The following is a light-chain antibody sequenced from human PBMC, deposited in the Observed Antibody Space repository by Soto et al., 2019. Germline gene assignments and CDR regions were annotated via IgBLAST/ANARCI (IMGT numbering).Light chain of an antibody. J-gene: IGKJ4*01. V-gene: IGKV1-9*01. CDR1: QGINTD. Sequence: DILLTQSPSSLSASVGDRVNITCRASQGINTDLAWYQQKPGRAPKLLISAASTLQSGVPARFSGSGSGTDFTLSITSLQPEDFATYYCQQLNTYPVTFGGGTKVDIK. CDR3: QQLNTYPVT. CDR2: AAS.